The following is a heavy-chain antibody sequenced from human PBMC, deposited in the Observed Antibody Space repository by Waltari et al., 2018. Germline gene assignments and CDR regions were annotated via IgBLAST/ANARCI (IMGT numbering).Heavy chain of an antibody. CDR2: INAGNGNT. D-gene: IGHD6-19*01. CDR1: GYTFTSYA. CDR3: ARELSSGYENAFDY. V-gene: IGHV1-3*01. Sequence: QVQLVQSGAEVKKPGASVKVSCKASGYTFTSYAMHWVRQAPGQRLEWMGWINAGNGNTKYSQKFQGRVTITRDTSASTAYMELSSLRSEDTAVYYCARELSSGYENAFDYWGQGTLVTVSS. J-gene: IGHJ4*02.